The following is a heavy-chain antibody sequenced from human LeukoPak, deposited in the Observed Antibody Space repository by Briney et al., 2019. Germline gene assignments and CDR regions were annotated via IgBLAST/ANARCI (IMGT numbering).Heavy chain of an antibody. V-gene: IGHV1-69*05. Sequence: SVKVSCKASGGTFSSYAISWVRQAPGQGLEWMGGIIPIFGTANYAQKFQGRVTITTDESTSTAYMELSSLRSEDTAVYYCARDRSDIRFLEPGIPHYYYMDVWDKGTTVTVSS. CDR2: IIPIFGTA. J-gene: IGHJ6*03. CDR3: ARDRSDIRFLEPGIPHYYYMDV. D-gene: IGHD3-3*01. CDR1: GGTFSSYA.